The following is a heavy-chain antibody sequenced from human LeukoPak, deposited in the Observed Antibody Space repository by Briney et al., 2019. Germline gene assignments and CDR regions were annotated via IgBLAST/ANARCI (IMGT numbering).Heavy chain of an antibody. D-gene: IGHD4-17*01. J-gene: IGHJ4*02. CDR1: GGSISSSSYY. Sequence: SETLSLTCTVSGGSISSSSYYWGWIRQPPGKGLEWTGSIYYSGSTYYNPSLKSRVTISVDTSKNQFSLKLSSVTAADTAVYYCARLDTVTTSSYWGQGTLVTVSS. CDR3: ARLDTVTTSSY. V-gene: IGHV4-39*01. CDR2: IYYSGST.